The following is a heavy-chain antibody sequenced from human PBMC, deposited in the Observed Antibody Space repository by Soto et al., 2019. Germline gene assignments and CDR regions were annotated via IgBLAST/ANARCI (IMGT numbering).Heavy chain of an antibody. CDR1: GGSISSGDYY. V-gene: IGHV4-30-4*01. CDR2: IYYSGST. D-gene: IGHD3-3*01. J-gene: IGHJ5*02. CDR3: ASSVSADGVVNWFDP. Sequence: SETLSLTCTVSGGSISSGDYYWSWIRQPPGKGLEWIGYIYYSGSTYYNPSLKSRVTISVDTSKNQFSLKLSSVTAADTAVYYCASSVSADGVVNWFDPWGQGTLVTVSS.